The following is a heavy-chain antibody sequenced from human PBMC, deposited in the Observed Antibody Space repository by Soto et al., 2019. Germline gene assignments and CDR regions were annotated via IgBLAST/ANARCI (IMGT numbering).Heavy chain of an antibody. CDR2: ISGSGGST. CDR1: GFTFSSYA. V-gene: IGHV3-23*01. D-gene: IGHD3-3*01. CDR3: AKARRHYDFWSGYSIDY. J-gene: IGHJ4*02. Sequence: PGGSLRLSCAASGFTFSSYAMIWVRQAPGKGLEWVSAISGSGGSTYYADSVKGRFTISRDNAKNSLYLQMNSLRAEDTALYYCAKARRHYDFWSGYSIDYWGQGTLVTVSS.